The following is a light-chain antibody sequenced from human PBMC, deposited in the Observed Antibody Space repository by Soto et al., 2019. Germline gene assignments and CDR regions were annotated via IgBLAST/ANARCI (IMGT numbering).Light chain of an antibody. CDR3: CSYAGTSTHTV. V-gene: IGLV2-23*02. J-gene: IGLJ7*01. Sequence: QSALTQPASVSGSPGQSITLSCTGTSSEVGSYKLVSWYQQHPGKAPKLMISEVSKRPSGISDRFSGSKSGSTASLTISGLQAEDEADYYCCSYAGTSTHTVFGGGTQLTVL. CDR2: EVS. CDR1: SSEVGSYKL.